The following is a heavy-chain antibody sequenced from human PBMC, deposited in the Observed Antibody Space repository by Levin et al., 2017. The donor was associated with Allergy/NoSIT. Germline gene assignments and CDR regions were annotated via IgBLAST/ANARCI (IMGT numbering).Heavy chain of an antibody. Sequence: SETLSLTCAVSGGSISSSNWWSWVRQPPGKGLEWIGEIYHSGSTNYKPSLKSRVTISVDKSKNQFSLKLSSVTAADTAVYYCARDLGTSKYPFDYWGQGTLVTVSS. J-gene: IGHJ4*02. CDR2: IYHSGST. CDR3: ARDLGTSKYPFDY. CDR1: GGSISSSNW. D-gene: IGHD4-23*01. V-gene: IGHV4-4*02.